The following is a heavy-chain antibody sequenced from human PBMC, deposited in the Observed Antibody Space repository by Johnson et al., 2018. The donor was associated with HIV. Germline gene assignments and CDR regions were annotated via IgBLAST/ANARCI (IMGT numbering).Heavy chain of an antibody. CDR1: GFTFSNYG. J-gene: IGHJ3*02. Sequence: VQLVESGGGLVQPGGSLRLSCAASGFTFSNYGMHWIRQAPGKGLEWISYISGSGFDTFYADSVKGRFPLSRDNAKKSLYLQMSSLRAEDTAVYYCARGISNWNYFDDDAFDIWGQGTMVTVSS. CDR2: ISGSGFDT. CDR3: ARGISNWNYFDDDAFDI. V-gene: IGHV3-48*03. D-gene: IGHD1-7*01.